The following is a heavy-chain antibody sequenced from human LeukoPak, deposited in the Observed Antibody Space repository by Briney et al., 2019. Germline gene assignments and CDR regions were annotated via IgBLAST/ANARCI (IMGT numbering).Heavy chain of an antibody. Sequence: SETLSLTCSVSGASITSYYWSWIRQPPGKGLEWIGYIHYSGTTNYNPSLKSRVTISVDTSKNQFSLKLSSVTAADTAVYYCARVSWFPGTSYYYMDVWGKGTTVTVSS. V-gene: IGHV4-59*01. D-gene: IGHD1-1*01. CDR3: ARVSWFPGTSYYYMDV. CDR1: GASITSYY. J-gene: IGHJ6*03. CDR2: IHYSGTT.